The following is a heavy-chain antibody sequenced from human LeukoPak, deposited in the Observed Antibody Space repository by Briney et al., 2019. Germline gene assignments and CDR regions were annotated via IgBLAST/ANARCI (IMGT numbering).Heavy chain of an antibody. J-gene: IGHJ4*02. CDR1: GFTFST. CDR3: ARDVGFCSGGNCYTYYFDY. Sequence: GGSLRLSCAASGFTFSTMNWVRQAPGKGLEWVSSVSSSSDNIYYADSLKSRFTISRDNAKNSLFLQLNSLRAEDTAVYYCARDVGFCSGGNCYTYYFDYWGPGTLVTVSS. CDR2: VSSSSDNI. V-gene: IGHV3-21*01. D-gene: IGHD2-15*01.